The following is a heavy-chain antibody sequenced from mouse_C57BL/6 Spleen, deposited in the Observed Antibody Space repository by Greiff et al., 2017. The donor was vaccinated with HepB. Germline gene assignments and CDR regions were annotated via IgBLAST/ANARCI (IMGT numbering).Heavy chain of an antibody. CDR1: GYTFTSYW. CDR2: IYPGSGST. V-gene: IGHV1-55*01. CDR3: ARAGTAMDY. J-gene: IGHJ4*01. Sequence: GQRQQSGAELVKPGASVKMSCKASGYTFTSYWITWVKQRPGQGLEWIGDIYPGSGSTNYNEKFKSKATLTVDTSSSTAYMQLSSLTSEDSAVYYCARAGTAMDYWGQGTSVTVSS. D-gene: IGHD4-1*01.